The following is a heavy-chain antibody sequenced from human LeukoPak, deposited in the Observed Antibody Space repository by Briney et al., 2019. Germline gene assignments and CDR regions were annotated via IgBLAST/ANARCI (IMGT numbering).Heavy chain of an antibody. Sequence: QPGGSLRLSCAPSGFTFSSYWMHWVRQAPGKGLVWVSRINSDGSSTSYADSVKGRFTISRDNAKNTLYLQMNSLRAEDTAVYYCARGYSYGYRIDYWGQGTLVTVSS. J-gene: IGHJ4*02. CDR3: ARGYSYGYRIDY. D-gene: IGHD5-18*01. V-gene: IGHV3-74*01. CDR1: GFTFSSYW. CDR2: INSDGSST.